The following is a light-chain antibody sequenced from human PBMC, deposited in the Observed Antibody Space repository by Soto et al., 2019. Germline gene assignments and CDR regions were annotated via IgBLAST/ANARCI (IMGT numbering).Light chain of an antibody. CDR2: EGS. V-gene: IGLV2-23*01. CDR1: SSDVGTYDL. CDR3: CSYAGSATYV. J-gene: IGLJ1*01. Sequence: QSALTQPASVSGSPGQSITISCTGTSSDVGTYDLVTWYQQHPGKAPKLMIYEGSKRPSGVSNRFSGSKSGNTASLTISGLQAEDEADYHCCSYAGSATYVFGTATKVTVL.